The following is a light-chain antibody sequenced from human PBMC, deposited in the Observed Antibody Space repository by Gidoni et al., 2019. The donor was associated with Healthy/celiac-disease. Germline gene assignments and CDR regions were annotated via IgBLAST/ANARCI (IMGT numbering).Light chain of an antibody. CDR3: QQYNNWPPWYT. J-gene: IGKJ2*01. CDR2: GAS. CDR1: QSVSSN. V-gene: IGKV3-15*01. Sequence: LSCRASQSVSSNLAWYQQKPGQAPRLLIYGASTRATGIPARFSGSGSGTEFTLTISSLQSEDFAVYYCQQYNNWPPWYTFGQGTKLEIK.